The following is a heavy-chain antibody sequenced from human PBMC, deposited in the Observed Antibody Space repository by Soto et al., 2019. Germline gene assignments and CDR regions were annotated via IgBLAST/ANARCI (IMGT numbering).Heavy chain of an antibody. Sequence: ASVKVSCKASGYTFTSYAMNWVRQAPGQGLEWMGWINTNTGNPTYAQGFTGRFVFSLDTSVSTAHLQICSLKAEDTAVYYCAREMSYYYGSGSYHWFDPWGQGTLVTVSS. V-gene: IGHV7-4-1*01. D-gene: IGHD3-10*01. J-gene: IGHJ5*02. CDR3: AREMSYYYGSGSYHWFDP. CDR2: INTNTGNP. CDR1: GYTFTSYA.